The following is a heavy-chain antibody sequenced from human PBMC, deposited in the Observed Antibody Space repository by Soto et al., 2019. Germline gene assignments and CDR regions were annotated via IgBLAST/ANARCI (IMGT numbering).Heavy chain of an antibody. CDR2: ISGSGGST. J-gene: IGHJ4*02. V-gene: IGHV3-23*01. Sequence: EVQLLESGGGLVQPGGSLRLSCAAAGFTFSSYAMSWVRQAPGKGLGWVSAISGSGGSTYYADSVKGRFTISRYNSKNKQYLQMNSLRAEDTAVYYCAKDFHGGYSYGLSPFDYWGQGTLVTGSS. CDR1: GFTFSSYA. CDR3: AKDFHGGYSYGLSPFDY. D-gene: IGHD5-18*01.